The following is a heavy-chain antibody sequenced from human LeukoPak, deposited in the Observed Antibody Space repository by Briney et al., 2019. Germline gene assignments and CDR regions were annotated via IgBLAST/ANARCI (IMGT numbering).Heavy chain of an antibody. Sequence: GASVKVSCKASGYTFINYAIHWVRQAPGQRFEWMGWINAHNGDTKYSQKFQGRVAITRDTSANIVYMELSTLRFGDTAVYYCARGSTSDWPLEYWGRGILVTVSS. CDR2: INAHNGDT. D-gene: IGHD2-21*02. CDR3: ARGSTSDWPLEY. CDR1: GYTFINYA. V-gene: IGHV1-3*01. J-gene: IGHJ4*02.